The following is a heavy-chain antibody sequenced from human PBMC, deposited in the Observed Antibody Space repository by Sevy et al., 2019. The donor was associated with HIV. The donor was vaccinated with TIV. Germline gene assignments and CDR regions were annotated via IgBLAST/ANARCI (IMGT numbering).Heavy chain of an antibody. Sequence: GSLRLSCAASGFTFSSYAMHWVRQAPGKGLEWVAVISYDGSNKYYADSVKGRFTISRDNSKNTLYLQMNSLRAEDTAVYYCARERTSGIAAAGTPDYWGQGTLVTVSS. CDR1: GFTFSSYA. D-gene: IGHD6-13*01. CDR3: ARERTSGIAAAGTPDY. J-gene: IGHJ4*02. V-gene: IGHV3-30-3*01. CDR2: ISYDGSNK.